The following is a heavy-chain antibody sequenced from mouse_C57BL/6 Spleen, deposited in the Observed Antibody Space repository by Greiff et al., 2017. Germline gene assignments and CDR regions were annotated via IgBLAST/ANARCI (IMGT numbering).Heavy chain of an antibody. V-gene: IGHV2-6-1*01. CDR1: GFSLTSYG. CDR3: ARHHGAKNY. J-gene: IGHJ4*01. Sequence: QVQLQQSGPGLVAPSQSLSITCTVSGFSLTSYGVHWVRQPPGQGLEWLVVLWSDGSTTYNSALKSRLSISKDNSKSQVNLKMNNRQTNDTAMYYCARHHGAKNYWSQGTSVTVSS. CDR2: LWSDGST.